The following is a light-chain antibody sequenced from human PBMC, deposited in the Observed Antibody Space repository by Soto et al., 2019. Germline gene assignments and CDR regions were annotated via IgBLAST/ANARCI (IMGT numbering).Light chain of an antibody. CDR2: EVS. J-gene: IGLJ1*01. CDR3: SSYTSNILYV. CDR1: SSDVGGYNY. Sequence: QSVLTQPASVSGSPGQSITISCTGTSSDVGGYNYVSWYQQHPGKAPKLMIYEVSNRPSGVSNRFSGSKSGNTASLTISGLQAEDEADYYCSSYTSNILYVFGSGTKLTVL. V-gene: IGLV2-14*01.